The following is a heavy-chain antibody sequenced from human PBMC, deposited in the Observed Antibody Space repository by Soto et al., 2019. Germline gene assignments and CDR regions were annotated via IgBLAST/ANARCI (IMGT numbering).Heavy chain of an antibody. CDR1: GYTFTGYY. D-gene: IGHD2-2*01. Sequence: ASVKVSCKASGYTFTGYYMHWVRQAPGQGLEWMGWINPNSDGTNYAQKFQGWVTMTRDTSISTAYMELSRLRSDDTAVYYCARGYCSSTSCYGRYYYYYMDVWGKGTTVTVSS. V-gene: IGHV1-2*04. CDR2: INPNSDGT. J-gene: IGHJ6*03. CDR3: ARGYCSSTSCYGRYYYYYMDV.